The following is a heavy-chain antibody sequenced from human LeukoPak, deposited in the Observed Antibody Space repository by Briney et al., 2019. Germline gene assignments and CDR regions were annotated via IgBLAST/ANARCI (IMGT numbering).Heavy chain of an antibody. J-gene: IGHJ4*02. CDR2: IKEDGGEK. V-gene: IGHV3-7*01. CDR3: ARGGSESDH. D-gene: IGHD3-10*01. CDR1: GFTFSTYW. Sequence: GGSLRLSCAASGFTFSTYWMTWVRQAPGKGLEWVANIKEDGGEKNYVGSVKGRFTISRDNAKNSLYLQMNSLRAEDSAMYYCARGGSESDHWGQGTLVTVSS.